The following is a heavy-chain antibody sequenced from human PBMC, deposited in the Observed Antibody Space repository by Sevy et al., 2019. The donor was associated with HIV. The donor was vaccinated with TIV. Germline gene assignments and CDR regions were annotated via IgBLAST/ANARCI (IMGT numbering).Heavy chain of an antibody. CDR1: GGTFSSYA. Sequence: ASVKVSCKASGGTFSSYAISWVRQAPGQGLEWMGRIIPIFGTANYAQKFQGRVTITADESTSTAYMELSGLRSEDTAVYYCARVGGYSYGYSYWGQGTLVTVSS. D-gene: IGHD5-18*01. CDR3: ARVGGYSYGYSY. V-gene: IGHV1-69*13. CDR2: IIPIFGTA. J-gene: IGHJ4*02.